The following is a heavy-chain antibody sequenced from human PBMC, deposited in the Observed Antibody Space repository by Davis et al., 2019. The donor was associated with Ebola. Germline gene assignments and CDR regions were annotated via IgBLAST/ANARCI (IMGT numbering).Heavy chain of an antibody. CDR1: GGTFSSYA. Sequence: VKVSCKASGGTFSSYAISWVRQAPGQGLEWMGLINPGGTIGTLNYAQKFEGRVTMTRDTSTSIVYMELSSLRSDDTAIYYCARDILNDFTWKGPFDSWGQGTLVIVSS. D-gene: IGHD3/OR15-3a*01. V-gene: IGHV1-69*10. CDR3: ARDILNDFTWKGPFDS. J-gene: IGHJ4*02. CDR2: INPGGTIGTL.